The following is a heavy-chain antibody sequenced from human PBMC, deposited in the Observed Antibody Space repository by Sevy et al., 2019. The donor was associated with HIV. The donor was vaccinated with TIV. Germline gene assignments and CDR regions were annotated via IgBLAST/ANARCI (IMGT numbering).Heavy chain of an antibody. Sequence: GGSLRLSCVVSGFTFRSYDMHWVRQAPGKGLEWVAAISSDGSDKYYADSVKGRFIISRDNSRDTLYVQMNRLRPEEDTAIYYCAKQSIPDYSDNPGYNHLDYWGQGTLVTVSS. V-gene: IGHV3-30*18. CDR2: ISSDGSDK. D-gene: IGHD3-9*01. J-gene: IGHJ4*02. CDR1: GFTFRSYD. CDR3: AKQSIPDYSDNPGYNHLDY.